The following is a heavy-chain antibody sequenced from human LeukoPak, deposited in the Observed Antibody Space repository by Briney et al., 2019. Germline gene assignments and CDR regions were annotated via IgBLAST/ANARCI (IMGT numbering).Heavy chain of an antibody. CDR2: IWYDGSNK. Sequence: PGGSLRLSCAASGFTFSSYGMHWVRQAPGKGLEWVAVIWYDGSNKYYADSVKGRFTISRDNSKNTLYLQMNSLRAEDTAVYYCARGQEFMAGTPYYYYGMDVWGQGTTVTVSS. CDR3: ARGQEFMAGTPYYYYGMDV. J-gene: IGHJ6*02. V-gene: IGHV3-33*08. CDR1: GFTFSSYG. D-gene: IGHD6-19*01.